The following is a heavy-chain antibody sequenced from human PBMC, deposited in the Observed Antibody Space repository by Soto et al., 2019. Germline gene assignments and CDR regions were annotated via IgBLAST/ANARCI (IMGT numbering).Heavy chain of an antibody. D-gene: IGHD3-22*01. CDR1: GFTFSNAW. Sequence: GGSLRLSCAASGFTFSNAWMSWVRQAPGKGLEWVGRIKSKTDGGTTDYAAPVKGRFTISRDDSKNTLYLQMNSLKTEDTAVYYCTPQGYYDSSGYFYWGQGTLVTVSS. J-gene: IGHJ4*02. CDR3: TPQGYYDSSGYFY. CDR2: IKSKTDGGTT. V-gene: IGHV3-15*01.